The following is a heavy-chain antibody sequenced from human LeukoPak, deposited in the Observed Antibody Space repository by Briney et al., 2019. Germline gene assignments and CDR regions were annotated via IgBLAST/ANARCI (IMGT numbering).Heavy chain of an antibody. CDR1: GFTFSSYA. CDR2: ISYDGSNK. J-gene: IGHJ4*02. D-gene: IGHD3-3*01. V-gene: IGHV3-30-3*01. Sequence: GGSLRLSCAASGFTFSSYAMHWVRQAPGKGLEWVAVISYDGSNKYYADSVKGRFTISRDNSKNTLYLQMNSLRAEDTAVYYCARDCTIFGVVTAFDYWGQGTLVTVSS. CDR3: ARDCTIFGVVTAFDY.